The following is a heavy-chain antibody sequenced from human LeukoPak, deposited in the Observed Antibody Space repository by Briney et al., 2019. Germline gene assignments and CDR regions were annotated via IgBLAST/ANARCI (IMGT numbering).Heavy chain of an antibody. V-gene: IGHV3-66*01. CDR3: AELGITMIGGV. Sequence: GGSLRLSCAASGFTVSDHYMSWVRQAPGQGLESVSLIYSGGTTLYADSVKGRSTISRDNSKNTLYLQMNSLRAEDTAVYYCAELGITMIGGVWGKGTTVTISS. CDR1: GFTVSDHY. D-gene: IGHD3-10*02. CDR2: IYSGGTT. J-gene: IGHJ6*04.